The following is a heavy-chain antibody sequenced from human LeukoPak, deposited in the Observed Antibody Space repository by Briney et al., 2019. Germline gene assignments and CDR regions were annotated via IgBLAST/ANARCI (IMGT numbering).Heavy chain of an antibody. Sequence: PGGSLRLSCAASEFTLSSYSMNWVRQAPGMGLEWVSTIYSDGNTYYPDSVKGRFTISRDGSKNTLYLQLNSLRTEDTAIYYCVREREGSNSEHWGQGTLVTVSS. J-gene: IGHJ1*01. V-gene: IGHV3-53*01. D-gene: IGHD1-26*01. CDR3: VREREGSNSEH. CDR2: IYSDGNT. CDR1: EFTLSSYS.